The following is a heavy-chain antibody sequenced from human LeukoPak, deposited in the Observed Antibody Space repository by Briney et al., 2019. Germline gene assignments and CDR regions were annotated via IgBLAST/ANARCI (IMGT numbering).Heavy chain of an antibody. D-gene: IGHD3-9*01. J-gene: IGHJ5*02. CDR2: ISAYNGNT. CDR1: GYTFTSYG. V-gene: IGHV1-18*04. Sequence: ASVKVSCKAAGYTFTSYGISWVRQAPGQGLEWMGWISAYNGNTNYAQKLQGRVTMTTDTSTSTAYMELRSLRSDDTAVYYCARVDYDILTGYYFGSMYNWFDPWGQGTLVTVSS. CDR3: ARVDYDILTGYYFGSMYNWFDP.